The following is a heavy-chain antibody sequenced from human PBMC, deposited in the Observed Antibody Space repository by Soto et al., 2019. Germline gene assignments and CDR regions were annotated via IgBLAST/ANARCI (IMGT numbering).Heavy chain of an antibody. CDR3: ARDYDSSGYYYLYYYGMDV. D-gene: IGHD3-22*01. CDR2: ISYDGSNK. Sequence: GGSLRLSCAASGFTFSSYAMHWVRQAPGKGLEWVAVISYDGSNKYYADSVKGRFTISRDNSKNTLYLQMNSLRAEDTAVYYCARDYDSSGYYYLYYYGMDVWGQGTTVTVSS. V-gene: IGHV3-30-3*01. CDR1: GFTFSSYA. J-gene: IGHJ6*02.